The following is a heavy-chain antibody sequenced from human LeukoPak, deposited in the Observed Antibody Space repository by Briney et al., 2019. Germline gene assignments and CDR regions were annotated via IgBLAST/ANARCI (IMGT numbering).Heavy chain of an antibody. J-gene: IGHJ4*02. V-gene: IGHV3-23*01. CDR3: AKSHSVAQRGYYDY. CDR2: VSDSGADT. CDR1: GFTFSSNA. D-gene: IGHD4-23*01. Sequence: PGGSLRLSCAASGFTFSSNAMSWVRQAPGKGLEWLSTVSDSGADTYYADSVKGRFTISRDNSRNTVYLQMNSLRAEDAAVYYCAKSHSVAQRGYYDYWGQGTLVTVSS.